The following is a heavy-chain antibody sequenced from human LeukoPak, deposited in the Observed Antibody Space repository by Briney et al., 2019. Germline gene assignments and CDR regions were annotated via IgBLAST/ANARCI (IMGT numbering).Heavy chain of an antibody. J-gene: IGHJ4*02. D-gene: IGHD3-10*01. Sequence: PGGSLRLSCAASGFTFDDYGMSWVRQAPGKGLEWVSGINWNGGSTGYADSVKGRFTISRDNAKNSLYLQMNSLRAEDTAVYYCARGERIMVRGVINYWGQGTLVTVSS. V-gene: IGHV3-20*04. CDR2: INWNGGST. CDR3: ARGERIMVRGVINY. CDR1: GFTFDDYG.